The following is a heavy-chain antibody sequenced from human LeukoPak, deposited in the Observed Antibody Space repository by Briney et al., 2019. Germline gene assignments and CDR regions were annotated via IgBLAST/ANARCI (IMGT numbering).Heavy chain of an antibody. V-gene: IGHV4-34*01. D-gene: IGHD2-8*01. CDR3: ARLGYCTNGVCYTVRLDV. CDR1: GGSFSGYY. J-gene: IGHJ6*02. Sequence: SETLSLTCAVYGGSFSGYYWGWIRQPPGKGLEWIGEINHSGSTNYNPSLKSRVTISVDTSKNQFSLKLSSVTAADTAVYYCARLGYCTNGVCYTVRLDVWGQGTTVTVFS. CDR2: INHSGST.